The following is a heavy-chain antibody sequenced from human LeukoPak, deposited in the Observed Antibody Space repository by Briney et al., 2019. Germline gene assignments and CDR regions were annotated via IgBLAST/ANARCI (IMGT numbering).Heavy chain of an antibody. CDR2: INSDGRST. CDR3: ARDRDSYSSSSGFDP. CDR1: GFTFSDFG. D-gene: IGHD6-6*01. Sequence: GGSLRLSCAASGFTFSDFGMHWVRQVPGKGLVWVSRINSDGRSTTYADSVRGRFTISRDNARNTLFLQMDSLRDEDSAIYYCARDRDSYSSSSGFDPWGQGTLVTVSA. V-gene: IGHV3-74*01. J-gene: IGHJ5*02.